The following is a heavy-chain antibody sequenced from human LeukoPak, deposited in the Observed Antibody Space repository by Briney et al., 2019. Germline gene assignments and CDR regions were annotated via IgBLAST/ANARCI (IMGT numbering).Heavy chain of an antibody. CDR3: AKEVVRGVISNPNYYYYGMDV. CDR2: ISYDGSNR. Sequence: PGRSLRLSCAASGFTFSSYGMHWVRQAPGKGLEWVAVISYDGSNRYYADSLKGRFTISRDNSKNTLYLQMNSLRAEDTAVYYCAKEVVRGVISNPNYYYYGMDVWGKGTTVTVSS. D-gene: IGHD3-10*01. V-gene: IGHV3-30*18. CDR1: GFTFSSYG. J-gene: IGHJ6*04.